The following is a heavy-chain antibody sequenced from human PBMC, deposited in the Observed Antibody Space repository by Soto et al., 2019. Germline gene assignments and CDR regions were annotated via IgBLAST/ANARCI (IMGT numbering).Heavy chain of an antibody. Sequence: SETLSLTCAFSGGSISSGGYSWSWIRQPPGKGLEWIGYIYHSGSTYYNPSLKSRVTISVDTSKNQFSLKLSSVTAADTAVYDCARGERLDYWGQGTLVTVPS. V-gene: IGHV4-30-2*01. D-gene: IGHD1-26*01. J-gene: IGHJ4*02. CDR3: ARGERLDY. CDR1: GGSISSGGYS. CDR2: IYHSGST.